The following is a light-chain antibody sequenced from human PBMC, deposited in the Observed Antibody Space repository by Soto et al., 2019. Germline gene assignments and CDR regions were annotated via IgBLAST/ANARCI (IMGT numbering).Light chain of an antibody. Sequence: EIVLTQSPGTLSLSPGERATLSCRASQSVSNSYIAWYQQKPGQAPRLLIYGASSRATGIPDRFSGSGSGPDFTLTISRLEPEDFALYYCQQYGSSPWTFGHGSKVEIK. J-gene: IGKJ1*01. CDR3: QQYGSSPWT. V-gene: IGKV3-20*01. CDR1: QSVSNSY. CDR2: GAS.